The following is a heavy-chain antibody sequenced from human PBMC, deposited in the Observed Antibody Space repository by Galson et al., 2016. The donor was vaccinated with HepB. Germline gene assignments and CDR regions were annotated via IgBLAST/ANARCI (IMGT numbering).Heavy chain of an antibody. CDR1: GFTFSNYG. CDR2: ISRSGDGT. CDR3: VQGSTAPAV. D-gene: IGHD2-2*01. J-gene: IGHJ6*04. Sequence: LRLSCAASGFTFSNYGMTWVRQAPGKGLEVVSSISRSGDGTDYADSVKGRFTISRDNSKNTLSLQMNSLTADDTAIYYCVQGSTAPAVWGKGTTVTVSS. V-gene: IGHV3-23*01.